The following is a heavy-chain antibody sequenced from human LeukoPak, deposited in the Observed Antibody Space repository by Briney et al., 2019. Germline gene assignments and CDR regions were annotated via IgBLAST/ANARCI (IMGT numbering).Heavy chain of an antibody. Sequence: PSETLSLTCAVYGGSFSDYYWSWIRQPPGKGLEWIGEINHRGSTNYNPSLKSRVTISVDTSKNQFSLKLSSVTAADTAVYYCARNYGSGSYYWFDPWGQGTLVTVSS. D-gene: IGHD3-10*01. J-gene: IGHJ5*02. CDR1: GGSFSDYY. CDR3: ARNYGSGSYYWFDP. V-gene: IGHV4-34*01. CDR2: INHRGST.